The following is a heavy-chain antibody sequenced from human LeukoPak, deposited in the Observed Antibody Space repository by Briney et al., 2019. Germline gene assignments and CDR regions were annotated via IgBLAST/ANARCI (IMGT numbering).Heavy chain of an antibody. J-gene: IGHJ6*03. V-gene: IGHV3-23*01. Sequence: PGGSLRLSCAASGFTFSSYSMNWVRQAPGTGLEWVSVISGSGDNTYQADSVKGRFIISRDNSNNTLSVQMNSLRAEDTAVYYCVKGAKYSGSSVDYFYMDVWAKGTTVTVSS. D-gene: IGHD1-26*01. CDR3: VKGAKYSGSSVDYFYMDV. CDR1: GFTFSSYS. CDR2: ISGSGDNT.